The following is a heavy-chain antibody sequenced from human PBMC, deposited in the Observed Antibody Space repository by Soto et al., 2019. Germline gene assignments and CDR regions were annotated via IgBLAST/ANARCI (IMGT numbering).Heavy chain of an antibody. CDR3: AKEIFGVINPYYGMDV. CDR1: GFSFSTYA. D-gene: IGHD3-3*01. J-gene: IGHJ6*02. Sequence: QVQLVESGGGVVQPGRSLRLSCAASGFSFSTYAMHWVRQAPGKGLEWVAVISYEGSNKYYADSVKGRFTISRDNSKNTLYVQMNSLRTEDTAVYYCAKEIFGVINPYYGMDVWGQGTTATVSS. CDR2: ISYEGSNK. V-gene: IGHV3-30*18.